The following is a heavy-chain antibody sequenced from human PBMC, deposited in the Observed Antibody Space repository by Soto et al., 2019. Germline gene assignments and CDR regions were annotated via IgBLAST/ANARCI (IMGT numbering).Heavy chain of an antibody. J-gene: IGHJ5*02. CDR2: IRGDGSST. CDR1: GFTFSTYW. Sequence: GGSLRLSCAASGFTFSTYWMHWVRQAPGKGLVWVSHIRGDGSSTTYADSVKGRFTISRDNAKDTLFLELNNLRVEDTAVYYCARGEASRYGFGDPWGQGTLVTVS. D-gene: IGHD5-18*01. V-gene: IGHV3-74*01. CDR3: ARGEASRYGFGDP.